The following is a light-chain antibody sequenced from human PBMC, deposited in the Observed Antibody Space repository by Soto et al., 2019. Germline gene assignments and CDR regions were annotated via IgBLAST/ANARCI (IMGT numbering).Light chain of an antibody. J-gene: IGLJ1*01. CDR3: CSYAGNSIYV. Sequence: QSALTQPASVSGSPGQSITISCTGTSSDVGGHNYVSWYQQHPGKAPKLMIYEVSKRPSGVSNRFSGSKSGNTASLTISGLQAEDEAGYYCCSYAGNSIYVFGSGTKVTVL. CDR2: EVS. V-gene: IGLV2-23*02. CDR1: SSDVGGHNY.